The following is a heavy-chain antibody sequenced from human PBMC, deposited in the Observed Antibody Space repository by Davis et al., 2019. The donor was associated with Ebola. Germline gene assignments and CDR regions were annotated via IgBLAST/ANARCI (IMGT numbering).Heavy chain of an antibody. J-gene: IGHJ4*02. CDR1: GFTFSSYS. CDR2: ISSASSTI. CDR3: ASHNY. V-gene: IGHV3-48*02. Sequence: GESLKISCAASGFTFSSYSMNWVRQAPGKGLEWISYISSASSTIYYADSVKGRFTISRDNARDSVYLQMNSLRDEDTAVYYCASHNYWGQGTLVTVSS.